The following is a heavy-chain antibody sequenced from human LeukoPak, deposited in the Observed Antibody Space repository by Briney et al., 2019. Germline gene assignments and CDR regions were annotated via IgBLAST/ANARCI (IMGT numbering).Heavy chain of an antibody. CDR3: AKGGWLQTNYYFDY. CDR2: IWYDGSNE. J-gene: IGHJ4*02. Sequence: GGSLRLSCAASGVTFSSYGMHWVRQAPGKGREWVAVIWYDGSNEYYADSVKGRFTISRDNSKNTLYLQMNSLRAEDTAVYYCAKGGWLQTNYYFDYWGQGTLLTVSS. V-gene: IGHV3-33*06. D-gene: IGHD5-24*01. CDR1: GVTFSSYG.